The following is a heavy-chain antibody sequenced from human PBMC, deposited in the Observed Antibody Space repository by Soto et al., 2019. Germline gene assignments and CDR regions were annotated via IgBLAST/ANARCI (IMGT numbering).Heavy chain of an antibody. V-gene: IGHV3-33*01. J-gene: IGHJ4*02. CDR2: LWYDGSIE. CDR1: GFTFSGYA. Sequence: QVQLVESGGGVVQPGRSLRLSCATSGFTFSGYAIHWVRQAPGKGLEWVAILWYDGSIEYYADSVKGRFTISRDSSKTAIYLQMNSLRGDDTAVYYCARDSGRGYFDYWGQGTLVTVSS. CDR3: ARDSGRGYFDY. D-gene: IGHD3-10*01.